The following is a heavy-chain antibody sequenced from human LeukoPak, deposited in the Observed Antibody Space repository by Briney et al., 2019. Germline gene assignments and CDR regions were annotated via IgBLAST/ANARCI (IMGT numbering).Heavy chain of an antibody. V-gene: IGHV4-61*01. CDR2: IYYSGST. CDR1: GGSVSSGSYY. J-gene: IGHJ4*02. CDR3: ARARSDITGTAFFDY. Sequence: SETLSLTCTVSGGSVSSGSYYRSWIRQPPGKGLEWIGYIYYSGSTNYNPSLKSRVTISVDTSKNQFSLKLSSVTAADTAVYYCARARSDITGTAFFDYWGQGTLVTVSS. D-gene: IGHD1-20*01.